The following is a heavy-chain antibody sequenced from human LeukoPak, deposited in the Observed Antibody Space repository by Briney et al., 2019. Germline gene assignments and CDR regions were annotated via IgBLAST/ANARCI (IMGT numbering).Heavy chain of an antibody. CDR1: GFTFSSYA. CDR2: ISGSGGST. V-gene: IGHV3-23*01. D-gene: IGHD1-26*01. Sequence: GGSLRLSCAASGFTFSSYAMSWVRQAPGKGLEWVSAISGSGGSTYYADSVKGRFTISRDNSKNTLYLQMNSVRPEDTALYYCVRKIGSPPSPGHFDYWGQGTLVTVSS. J-gene: IGHJ4*02. CDR3: VRKIGSPPSPGHFDY.